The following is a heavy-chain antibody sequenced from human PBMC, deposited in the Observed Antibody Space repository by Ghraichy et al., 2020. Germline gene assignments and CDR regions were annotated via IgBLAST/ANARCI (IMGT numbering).Heavy chain of an antibody. Sequence: SETLSLTCTVSGGSISSYYWSWIRQPPGKGLEWIGYIYYSGSTNYNPSLKSRVTISVDTSKNQFSLKLSSVTAADTAVYYCARAQGSGRDAFDIWGQGTMVTVSS. V-gene: IGHV4-59*08. CDR1: GGSISSYY. CDR2: IYYSGST. CDR3: ARAQGSGRDAFDI. D-gene: IGHD3-10*01. J-gene: IGHJ3*02.